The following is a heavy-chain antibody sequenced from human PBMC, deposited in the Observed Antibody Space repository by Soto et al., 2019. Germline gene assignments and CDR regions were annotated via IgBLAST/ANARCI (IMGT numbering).Heavy chain of an antibody. D-gene: IGHD3-10*01. V-gene: IGHV1-2*02. CDR2: INPKFGDT. CDR1: GYTFTAYY. Sequence: QVQLVQSGAEVKEPGDSVRVSCEASGYTFTAYYIHWVRQAPGQGLEWMGWINPKFGDTTYAQDFQGRLTLTWDMSISTVYIDLSRLTSDDTAIYYCARNMDYYYGPGSGNGHGVWGQGTSVNVFS. J-gene: IGHJ6*02. CDR3: ARNMDYYYGPGSGNGHGV.